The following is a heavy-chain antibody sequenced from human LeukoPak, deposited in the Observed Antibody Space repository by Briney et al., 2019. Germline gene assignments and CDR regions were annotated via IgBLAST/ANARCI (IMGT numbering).Heavy chain of an antibody. V-gene: IGHV4-30-2*01. CDR1: GGSISSGGYS. D-gene: IGHD3-3*01. Sequence: SETLSLTCAVSGGSISSGGYSWSWIRQPPGKGLEWIGYIYHSGSTYYNPSLKSRVTISVDRSKNQFSLKLSSVTAEDTAVYYCARVNLHYDFWSGNEKAFDIWGQGTMVTVSS. J-gene: IGHJ3*02. CDR3: ARVNLHYDFWSGNEKAFDI. CDR2: IYHSGST.